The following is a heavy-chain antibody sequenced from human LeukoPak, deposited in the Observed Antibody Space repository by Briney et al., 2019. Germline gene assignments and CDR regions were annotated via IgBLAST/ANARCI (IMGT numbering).Heavy chain of an antibody. V-gene: IGHV1-18*01. CDR1: GYTFTSYG. CDR3: AAELYGVYTDCCTFHL. Sequence: EASVKVSCKASGYTFTSYGISWVRQAPGQGLEWMGWISAYNGNTNYAQKLQGRVTMTTDTSTSTAYMELSSLGSEDSAVYYCAAELYGVYTDCCTFHLWGQGTLVTVSS. J-gene: IGHJ3*01. CDR2: ISAYNGNT. D-gene: IGHD4-17*01.